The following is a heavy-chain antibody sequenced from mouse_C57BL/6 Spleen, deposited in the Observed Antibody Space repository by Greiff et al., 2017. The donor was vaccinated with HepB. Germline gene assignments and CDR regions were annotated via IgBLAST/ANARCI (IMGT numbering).Heavy chain of an antibody. CDR1: GYTFTSYW. CDR2: IDPSDSYT. J-gene: IGHJ2*01. V-gene: IGHV1-69*01. D-gene: IGHD1-1*01. Sequence: VKLQQPGAELVMPGASVKLSCKASGYTFTSYWMHWVKQRPGQGLEWIGEIDPSDSYTNYNQKFKGKSTLTVDKSSSTAYMQLSSLTSEDSAVYYCARWRALGSSNYFDYWGQGTTLTVSS. CDR3: ARWRALGSSNYFDY.